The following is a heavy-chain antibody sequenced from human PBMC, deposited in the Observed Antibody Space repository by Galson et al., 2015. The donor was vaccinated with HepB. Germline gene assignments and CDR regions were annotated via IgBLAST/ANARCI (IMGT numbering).Heavy chain of an antibody. CDR3: ATVSGQLWTD. J-gene: IGHJ4*02. Sequence: SVKVSCKVSGYTLTELSMHWVRQAPGKGLEWMGGFDPEDGETIYAQKFQGRVTMTEDTSTDTAYMELNSLRSEDTAVYYCATVSGQLWTDWSQGTLVTVSS. CDR1: GYTLTELS. CDR2: FDPEDGET. V-gene: IGHV1-24*01. D-gene: IGHD5-18*01.